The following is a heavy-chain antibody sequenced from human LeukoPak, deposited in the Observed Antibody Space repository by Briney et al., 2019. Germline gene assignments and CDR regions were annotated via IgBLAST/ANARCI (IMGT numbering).Heavy chain of an antibody. V-gene: IGHV1-46*01. Sequence: ASVKVSCKASGYTFTSYYMHWVRQAPGQGLERMGIINPSGGSTSYAQKFQGRVTMTRDTSTSTVYMELSSLRSEDTAVCYCARGNPGYSYGRYYFDYWGQGTLVTVSS. CDR1: GYTFTSYY. CDR2: INPSGGST. CDR3: ARGNPGYSYGRYYFDY. J-gene: IGHJ4*02. D-gene: IGHD5-18*01.